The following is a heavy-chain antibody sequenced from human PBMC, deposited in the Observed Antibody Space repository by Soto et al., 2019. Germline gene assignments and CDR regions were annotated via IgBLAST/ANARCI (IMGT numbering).Heavy chain of an antibody. Sequence: SETLSLTCTVSGGSISSSSYYWGWIRQPPGKGLEWIGSIYYSGSTYYNPSLKSRVTISVDTSKNQFSLKLSSVTAADTAVYYCARLTMYSSSWYPMDVWGQGTTVTVSS. CDR2: IYYSGST. D-gene: IGHD6-13*01. CDR1: GGSISSSSYY. V-gene: IGHV4-39*07. CDR3: ARLTMYSSSWYPMDV. J-gene: IGHJ6*02.